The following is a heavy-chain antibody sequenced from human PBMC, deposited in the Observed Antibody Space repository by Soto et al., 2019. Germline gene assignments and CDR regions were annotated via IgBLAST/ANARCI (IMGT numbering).Heavy chain of an antibody. CDR3: ARGSYSSSSFYYFDY. CDR2: MNPNSGNT. CDR1: GYTFTSYD. V-gene: IGHV1-8*01. J-gene: IGHJ4*02. D-gene: IGHD6-6*01. Sequence: ASVKVSCKAYGYTFTSYDINWVRQATGQGLEWMGWMNPNSGNTGYAQKFQGRVTMTRNTSISTAYMELSSLRSEDTAVYYCARGSYSSSSFYYFDYWGQGTLVTVSS.